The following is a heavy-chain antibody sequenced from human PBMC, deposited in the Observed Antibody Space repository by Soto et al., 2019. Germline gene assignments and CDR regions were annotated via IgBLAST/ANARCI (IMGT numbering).Heavy chain of an antibody. Sequence: TETLSLTCAVYVGSFSGYYWSWVRQPPGKGLEWIAEINHSGSTNYNPSLKSRVTISVDTSKNYFSLKLSFVTAADTAVYYCARALPVSRYCISIDCPRSGMDVWGQGTTVTVSS. V-gene: IGHV4-34*01. D-gene: IGHD2-2*01. CDR3: ARALPVSRYCISIDCPRSGMDV. J-gene: IGHJ6*02. CDR2: INHSGST. CDR1: VGSFSGYY.